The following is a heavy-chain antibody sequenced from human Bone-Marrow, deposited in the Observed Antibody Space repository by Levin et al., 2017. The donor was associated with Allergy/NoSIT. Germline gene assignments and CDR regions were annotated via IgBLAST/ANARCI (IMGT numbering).Heavy chain of an antibody. CDR1: GYTFGALF. V-gene: IGHV1-2*02. Sequence: PGGSLRLSCKTSGYTFGALFIHWVRQAPGQGLEWMGWVDPNSSRKDYAQNFQGRVTMTRDTSISTVYMELSGLTFDDTSIYFCARDNYGRLDYWGQGTLVHVSS. J-gene: IGHJ4*02. CDR3: ARDNYGRLDY. CDR2: VDPNSSRK. D-gene: IGHD4-11*01.